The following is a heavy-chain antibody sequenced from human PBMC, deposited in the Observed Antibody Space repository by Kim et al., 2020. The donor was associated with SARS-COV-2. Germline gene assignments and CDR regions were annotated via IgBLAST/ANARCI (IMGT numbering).Heavy chain of an antibody. V-gene: IGHV1-18*01. CDR1: GYTFTSYG. D-gene: IGHD3-10*01. Sequence: ASVKVSCKASGYTFTSYGISWVRQAPGQGLEWMGWINTYNGNTNYAQKLQGRVTMTTDTSTSTAYMELRSLRSDDTAVYYCARGLLWFGPPNDAFDIWGQGTMVTVSS. J-gene: IGHJ3*02. CDR3: ARGLLWFGPPNDAFDI. CDR2: INTYNGNT.